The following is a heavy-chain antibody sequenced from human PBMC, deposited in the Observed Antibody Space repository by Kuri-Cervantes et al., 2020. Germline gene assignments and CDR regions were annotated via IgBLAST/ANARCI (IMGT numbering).Heavy chain of an antibody. CDR1: GYNFMGYF. V-gene: IGHV1-2*02. CDR2: MNPNSGGT. CDR3: ARGFRVPAMGLYYYMDV. D-gene: IGHD5-18*01. Sequence: ASVKVSCKASGYNFMGYFIHWVRQAPGQGLEWMGWMNPNSGGTEYAQKFQGRVTMTRNASISTAYMELSSLRSEDTAMYYCARGFRVPAMGLYYYMDVWGKGTTVTVSS. J-gene: IGHJ6*03.